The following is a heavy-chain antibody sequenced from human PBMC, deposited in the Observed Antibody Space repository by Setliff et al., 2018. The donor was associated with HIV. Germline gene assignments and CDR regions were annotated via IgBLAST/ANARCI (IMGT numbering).Heavy chain of an antibody. CDR2: IKQDGSEK. V-gene: IGHV3-7*02. J-gene: IGHJ4*02. CDR3: ARGRVPGNY. Sequence: GGSLRLSCAASGFTISSYWMTWARQAPGKGLEWVANIKQDGSEKDYVDSVKGRFTSSIDNAKNSLYPQMNSLRAEDTAFYYCARGRVPGNYWGQGTLVTVSS. CDR1: GFTISSYW. D-gene: IGHD2-2*01.